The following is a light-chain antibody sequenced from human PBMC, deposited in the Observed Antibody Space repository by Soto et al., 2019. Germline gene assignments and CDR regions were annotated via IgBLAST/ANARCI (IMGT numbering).Light chain of an antibody. CDR1: QSISSW. Sequence: DIQMTQSPSTLSASVGDRVPITCRASQSISSWLAWYQQKPGKAPKLLIYKASSLESGVPSSFSGSGAGTEFTLTISSLQPDDFATYSCQHYNSYSYTFGQGNKLEIK. CDR2: KAS. V-gene: IGKV1-5*03. CDR3: QHYNSYSYT. J-gene: IGKJ2*01.